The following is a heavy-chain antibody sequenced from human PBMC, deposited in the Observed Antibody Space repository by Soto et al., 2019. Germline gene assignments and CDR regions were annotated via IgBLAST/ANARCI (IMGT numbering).Heavy chain of an antibody. J-gene: IGHJ6*02. CDR2: ISYDGSFI. CDR3: AKERGRNRNFAMDV. D-gene: IGHD1-1*01. Sequence: PGGSLRLSCGVSGFTFSDYGFHWVGRAPGKGLDWVAAISYDGSFIYYADSVRGRFTISRDNSRNTLDLQMNTLRHEDTAVYYCAKERGRNRNFAMDVWGQGTSVTVSS. CDR1: GFTFSDYG. V-gene: IGHV3-30*18.